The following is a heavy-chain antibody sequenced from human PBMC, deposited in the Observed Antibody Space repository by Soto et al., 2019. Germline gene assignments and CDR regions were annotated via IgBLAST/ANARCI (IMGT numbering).Heavy chain of an antibody. CDR1: GFTFSSYA. V-gene: IGHV3-30-3*01. D-gene: IGHD5-12*01. CDR3: ARDLQRWLQLRTYDY. J-gene: IGHJ4*02. CDR2: ISYDGSNK. Sequence: GGSLRLSCAASGFTFSSYAMHWVRQAPGKGLEWVAVISYDGSNKYYADSVKGRFTIPRDNSKNTLYLQMNSLRAEDTAVYYCARDLQRWLQLRTYDYWGQGTLVTVSS.